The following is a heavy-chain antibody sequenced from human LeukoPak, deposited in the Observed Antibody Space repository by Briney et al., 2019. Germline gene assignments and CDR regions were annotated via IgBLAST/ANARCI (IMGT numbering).Heavy chain of an antibody. CDR1: GSIFTSYW. D-gene: IGHD2-15*01. CDR2: IYPGDSDT. CDR3: ARCPRDGSCSLDY. V-gene: IGHV5-51*01. J-gene: IGHJ4*02. Sequence: GASLQISCKGSGSIFTSYWIGWVRQLPGKGLEWMGIIYPGDSDTRYSPSFQGQVTISADKSISTAYLQWSSLKASDTAMYYCARCPRDGSCSLDYWGQGTLVTVSS.